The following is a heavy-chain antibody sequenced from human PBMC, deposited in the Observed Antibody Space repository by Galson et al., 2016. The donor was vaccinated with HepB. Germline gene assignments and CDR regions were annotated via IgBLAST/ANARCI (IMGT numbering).Heavy chain of an antibody. J-gene: IGHJ3*02. CDR2: ISYDGNYK. V-gene: IGHV3-30-3*01. CDR1: GFTFNNYA. CDR3: ARTPITGTTSGTFDI. Sequence: SLRLSCAVSGFTFNNYAMNWVRQAPGKGLEWVAVISYDGNYKYYADSVKGRLTISRDNSGNTMSLQMNSLRADDTAVYYCARTPITGTTSGTFDIWGQGTLVIVSS. D-gene: IGHD1-7*01.